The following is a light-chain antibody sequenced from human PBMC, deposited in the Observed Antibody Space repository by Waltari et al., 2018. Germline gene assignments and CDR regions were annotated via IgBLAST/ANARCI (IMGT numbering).Light chain of an antibody. CDR2: VNSDGSH. J-gene: IGLJ2*01. Sequence: QLVLTQSPSASASLGASVTLTCTLSSGHNYSAIVWHQQRPDKGPRYLMKVNSDGSHRKGAGLPDRFSGSSSGAERYLTIFSLQSEDEADYYCQTWGTGILVFGGGTKLTVL. CDR1: SGHNYSA. V-gene: IGLV4-69*01. CDR3: QTWGTGILV.